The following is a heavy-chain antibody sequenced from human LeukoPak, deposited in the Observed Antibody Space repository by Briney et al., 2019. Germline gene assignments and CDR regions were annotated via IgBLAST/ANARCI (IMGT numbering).Heavy chain of an antibody. J-gene: IGHJ3*02. CDR2: IIPIFGTA. CDR3: ARRDYYDSSGYSPDAFDI. CDR1: GGTFSSYA. D-gene: IGHD3-22*01. Sequence: SVKVSCKASGGTFSSYAISWVRQAPGQGLEWMGGIIPIFGTANYAQKFQGRVTITAEKSTSTAYMALSSLRSEDTAVYYCARRDYYDSSGYSPDAFDIWGQGTMVTVSS. V-gene: IGHV1-69*06.